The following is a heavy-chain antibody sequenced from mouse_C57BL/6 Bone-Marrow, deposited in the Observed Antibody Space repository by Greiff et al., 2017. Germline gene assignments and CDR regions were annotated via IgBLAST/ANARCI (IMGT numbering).Heavy chain of an antibody. J-gene: IGHJ1*03. D-gene: IGHD1-1*01. CDR2: IDPEDGDT. CDR1: GFNIKDYY. V-gene: IGHV14-1*01. Sequence: QLQQSGAELVRPGASVKLSCTASGFNIKDYYMHWVKQRPEQGLEWIGRIDPEDGDTEYAPKFQGKATMTADTSSNTAYLQLSSLTSEDTAVYYCTTPITTVVATSDVWGTGTTVTVSS. CDR3: TTPITTVVATSDV.